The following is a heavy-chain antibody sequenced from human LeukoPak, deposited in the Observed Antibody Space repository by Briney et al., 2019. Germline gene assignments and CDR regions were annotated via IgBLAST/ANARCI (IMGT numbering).Heavy chain of an antibody. CDR2: IYNSGST. CDR3: ASSFSDFWSGPLGDAFDI. CDR1: GGSISSYY. V-gene: IGHV4-59*08. J-gene: IGHJ3*02. Sequence: SESLSLTCTVSGGSISSYYWSWIRQPPGKGLEWIGYIYNSGSTNYNPSLKSRVTISVDTSMTQFSLKLNSVTAADTAVYYCASSFSDFWSGPLGDAFDIWGQGTMVTVSS. D-gene: IGHD3-3*01.